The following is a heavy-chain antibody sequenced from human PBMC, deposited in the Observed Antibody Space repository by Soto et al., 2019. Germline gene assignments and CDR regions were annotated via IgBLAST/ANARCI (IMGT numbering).Heavy chain of an antibody. V-gene: IGHV3-33*01. CDR2: IWYDGSNK. J-gene: IGHJ6*02. CDR1: GFTFSSYG. D-gene: IGHD6-19*01. Sequence: QVQLVESGGGVVQPGRSLRLSCAASGFTFSSYGMHWVRQAPGKGLEWVAVIWYDGSNKYYADSVKGRFTISRDNSKNTLYLQMNSLRAEDTAVYYCAREQRIAVDGYYYYGMDVWGQGTTVTVSS. CDR3: AREQRIAVDGYYYYGMDV.